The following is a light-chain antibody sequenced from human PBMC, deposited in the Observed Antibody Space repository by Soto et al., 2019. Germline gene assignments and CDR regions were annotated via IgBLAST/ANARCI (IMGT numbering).Light chain of an antibody. CDR1: SSDVGTYDY. Sequence: QSVLTQPPSASGSPGQSVTFSCTGTSSDVGTYDYVSWYQQYPGKAPKLLIYGVTRRPSGLPDRFSGSKSGNTAALTVSGLQAEDEAYYYCSSYAGRSMYIFRTGTKVTVL. CDR2: GVT. CDR3: SSYAGRSMYI. V-gene: IGLV2-8*01. J-gene: IGLJ1*01.